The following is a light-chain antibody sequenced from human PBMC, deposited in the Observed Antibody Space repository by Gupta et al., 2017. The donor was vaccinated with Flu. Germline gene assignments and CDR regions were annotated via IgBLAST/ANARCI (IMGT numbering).Light chain of an antibody. CDR3: GAWDSSLTQGL. Sequence: SSSNIGNNHVSWYQQSPGTAPKLLNYETRVRPSGVPDRFSGSKSGTSATLDITGLQAGDEADYYCGAWDSSLTQGLFGGGTKMTV. CDR2: ETR. V-gene: IGLV1-51*02. J-gene: IGLJ3*02. CDR1: SSNIGNNH.